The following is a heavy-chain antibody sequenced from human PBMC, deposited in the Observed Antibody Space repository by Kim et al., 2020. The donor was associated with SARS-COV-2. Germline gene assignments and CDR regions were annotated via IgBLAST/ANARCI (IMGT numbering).Heavy chain of an antibody. D-gene: IGHD2-2*01. CDR3: TGWATRFDY. Sequence: GGTADYAAPMKGRFTISRDDSKNTLYLQMNSLKTEDTAVYYCTGWATRFDYWGQGTLVTVSS. J-gene: IGHJ4*02. CDR2: GGTA. V-gene: IGHV3-15*01.